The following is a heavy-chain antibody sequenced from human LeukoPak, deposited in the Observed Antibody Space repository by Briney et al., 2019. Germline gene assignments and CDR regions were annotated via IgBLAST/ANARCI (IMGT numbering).Heavy chain of an antibody. D-gene: IGHD6-19*01. J-gene: IGHJ4*02. CDR2: IGGSGSNI. CDR3: AKAPFAHFGDSSGWSYFDY. Sequence: PGGSLRLSCAASGFNFSDYGMSWVRQAPGSGLEWVASIGGSGSNIYYADSVKGRFTISRDNAKNSLYLQMNSLRAEDTALYYCAKAPFAHFGDSSGWSYFDYWGQGTLVTVSS. CDR1: GFNFSDYG. V-gene: IGHV3-21*04.